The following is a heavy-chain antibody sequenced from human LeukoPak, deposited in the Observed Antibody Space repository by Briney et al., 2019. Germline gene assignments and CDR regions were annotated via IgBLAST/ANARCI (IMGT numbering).Heavy chain of an antibody. V-gene: IGHV3-21*01. Sequence: GGSLRLSCAASGFTFSTYSMTWVRQAPGKGLEWVSSIRSSGSFKYYTDSVRGRFTVYRDNAKNSLYLQMNSLGAEDTAVYYCARGQTGYYDSSGYYYVYWGQGTLVAVSS. CDR2: IRSSGSFK. CDR3: ARGQTGYYDSSGYYYVY. J-gene: IGHJ4*02. CDR1: GFTFSTYS. D-gene: IGHD3-22*01.